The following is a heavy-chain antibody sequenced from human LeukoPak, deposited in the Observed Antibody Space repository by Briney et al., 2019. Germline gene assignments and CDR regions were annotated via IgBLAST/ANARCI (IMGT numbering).Heavy chain of an antibody. J-gene: IGHJ6*03. CDR3: ARDGYYSYSSSWYYYYYYMDV. Sequence: GGSLRLSCAASGFAFDAYGMSWVRQAPGKGLEWVANIKQDGSEKYYVDSVKGRFTISRDNAKNSLYLQMNSLRAEDTAVYYCARDGYYSYSSSWYYYYYYMDVWGKGTTVTVSS. D-gene: IGHD6-13*01. CDR1: GFAFDAYG. V-gene: IGHV3-7*01. CDR2: IKQDGSEK.